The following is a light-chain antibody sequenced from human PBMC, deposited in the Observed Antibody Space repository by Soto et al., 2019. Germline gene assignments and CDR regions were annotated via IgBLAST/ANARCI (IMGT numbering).Light chain of an antibody. V-gene: IGLV1-40*01. CDR3: QSYDTGLRGMV. CDR1: SSNIGADYN. Sequence: QSVLTQPPSVSGAPGQRVTISCTGTSSNIGADYNVHWYRQVPGTAPKLLTYGNNDRPSRVPDRFSGSKSGPSASLAITGLQTEDEADYYCQSYDTGLRGMVFGGGTKLTVL. J-gene: IGLJ2*01. CDR2: GNN.